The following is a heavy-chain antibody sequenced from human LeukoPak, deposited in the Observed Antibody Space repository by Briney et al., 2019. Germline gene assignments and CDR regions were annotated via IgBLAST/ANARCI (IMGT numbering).Heavy chain of an antibody. CDR2: IYYSGST. V-gene: IGHV4-39*01. CDR3: ARHLAGHFGGFYFDY. D-gene: IGHD2-21*01. J-gene: IGHJ4*02. CDR1: GDSISNNNYY. Sequence: SETLSLTCTVSGDSISNNNYYWGWIRQPPGKGLEWIGTIYYSGSTYYNPSLKSRVTISVDTSKNQFSLKLNSVTAADTAVYYCARHLAGHFGGFYFDYWGQGTLVTVSS.